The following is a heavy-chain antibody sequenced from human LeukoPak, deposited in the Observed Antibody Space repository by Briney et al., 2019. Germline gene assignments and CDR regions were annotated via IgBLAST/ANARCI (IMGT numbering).Heavy chain of an antibody. CDR2: IYSGGST. J-gene: IGHJ4*02. CDR1: GGSISSGGYY. Sequence: ETLSLTCTVSGGSISSGGYYWSWVRQAPGKGLEWVSVIYSGGSTYYADSVKGRFTISRDNSKNTLYLQMNSPRAEDTAVYYCARSPYNWNYFDYWGQGTLVTVSS. CDR3: ARSPYNWNYFDY. V-gene: IGHV3-53*01. D-gene: IGHD1-20*01.